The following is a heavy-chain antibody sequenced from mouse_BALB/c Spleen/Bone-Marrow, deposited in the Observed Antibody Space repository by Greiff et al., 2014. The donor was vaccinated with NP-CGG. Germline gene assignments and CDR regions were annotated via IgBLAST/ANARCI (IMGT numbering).Heavy chain of an antibody. CDR1: GFTFSDAW. V-gene: IGHV6-6*01. CDR3: TRGRGYYFDY. Sequence: LQPSVGGLLLPGGSMPLSCAASGFTFSDAWLHCVRQSPEQGLEWVAALCLKANNHATVYAESVKGRFTISRDDSKSSVYLQMNSLRTEDTGIYYCTRGRGYYFDYGGQGTTLTVAA. CDR2: LCLKANNHAT. J-gene: IGHJ2*01.